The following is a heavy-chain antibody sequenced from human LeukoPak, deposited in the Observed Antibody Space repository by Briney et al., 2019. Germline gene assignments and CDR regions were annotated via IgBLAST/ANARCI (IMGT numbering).Heavy chain of an antibody. CDR3: ASISYGDYSFDY. Sequence: ASVKVSCKASGYTFTSYGISWVRQAPGQGLEWMGWISAYNGSTNYAQKLQGRVTMTTDTSTSTAYMELRSLRSDDTAVYYCASISYGDYSFDYWGQGTLVTVSS. V-gene: IGHV1-18*01. CDR1: GYTFTSYG. J-gene: IGHJ4*02. CDR2: ISAYNGST. D-gene: IGHD4-17*01.